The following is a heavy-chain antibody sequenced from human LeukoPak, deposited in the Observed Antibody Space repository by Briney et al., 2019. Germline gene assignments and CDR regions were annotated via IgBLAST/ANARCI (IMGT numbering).Heavy chain of an antibody. D-gene: IGHD2-15*01. CDR2: INPSGGST. Sequence: ASVKVSCKASGYTFTGDYMHSGRHAPGQGLEWMGIINPSGGSTSYAQKFQGRVTMTRDTSTSTVYTELSSLRSEATAVYHCARVTKCTTYCSGGSSPLDYWGQGTLVTVSS. CDR3: ARVTKCTTYCSGGSSPLDY. V-gene: IGHV1-46*01. CDR1: GYTFTGDY. J-gene: IGHJ4*02.